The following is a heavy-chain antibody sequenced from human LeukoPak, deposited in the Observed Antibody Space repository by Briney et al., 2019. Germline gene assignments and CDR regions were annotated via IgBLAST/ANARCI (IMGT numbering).Heavy chain of an antibody. J-gene: IGHJ4*02. V-gene: IGHV3-23*01. D-gene: IGHD1-26*01. CDR1: GFTFSSYG. CDR2: ISGSGGST. Sequence: GGSLRLSCAASGFTFSSYGMSWVRQAPGKGLEWVSAISGSGGSTYYADSVKGRFTISRDNSKNTLNLQMNSLRAEDTAVYYCATSKYSGSYWGQGTLVTVSS. CDR3: ATSKYSGSY.